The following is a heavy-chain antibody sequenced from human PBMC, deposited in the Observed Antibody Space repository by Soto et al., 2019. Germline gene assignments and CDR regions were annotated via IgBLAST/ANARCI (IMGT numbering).Heavy chain of an antibody. CDR2: INPSGGST. D-gene: IGHD2-2*01. V-gene: IGHV1-46*01. CDR3: ARERGAIVVVPAAKGVAFDI. J-gene: IGHJ3*02. CDR1: GYTFTSYY. Sequence: ASVKVSCKASGYTFTSYYMHWVRQAPGQGLEWMGIINPSGGSTSYAQKFQGRVTMTRDTSTSTVYMELSSLRSEDTAVYYCARERGAIVVVPAAKGVAFDIWGQGTMVTVSS.